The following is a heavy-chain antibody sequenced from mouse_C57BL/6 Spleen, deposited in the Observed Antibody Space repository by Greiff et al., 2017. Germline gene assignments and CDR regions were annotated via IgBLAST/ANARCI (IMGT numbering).Heavy chain of an antibody. J-gene: IGHJ3*01. V-gene: IGHV3-6*01. D-gene: IGHD1-1*01. CDR3: ARDGSSYGWFAY. CDR1: GYSITSGYY. CDR2: ISYDGSN. Sequence: EVQLVESGPGLVKPSQSLSLTCSVTGYSITSGYYWNWIRQFPGNKLEWMGYISYDGSNNYNPSLKNRISITRDTSKNQFFLKLNSVTTEDTATYYCARDGSSYGWFAYWGQGTLVTVSA.